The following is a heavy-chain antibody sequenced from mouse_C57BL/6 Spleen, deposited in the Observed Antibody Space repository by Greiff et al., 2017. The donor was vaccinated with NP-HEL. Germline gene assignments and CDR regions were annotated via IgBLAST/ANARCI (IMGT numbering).Heavy chain of an antibody. J-gene: IGHJ4*01. CDR1: GYTFTSYW. CDR3: ARWGSNYDAMDY. Sequence: QVQLQQSGAELVRPGSSVKLSCKASGYTFTSYWMHWVKQRPIQGLEWIGNIDPSDSETHYNQKFKDKATLTVDKSSSTAYMQLSSLTSEDSAVYYCARWGSNYDAMDYWGQGTSVTVSS. D-gene: IGHD2-5*01. V-gene: IGHV1-52*01. CDR2: IDPSDSET.